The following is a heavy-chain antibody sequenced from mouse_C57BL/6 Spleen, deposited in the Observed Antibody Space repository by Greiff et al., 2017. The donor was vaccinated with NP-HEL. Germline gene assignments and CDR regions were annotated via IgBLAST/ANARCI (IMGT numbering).Heavy chain of an antibody. CDR3: ARKDWFAYFDY. CDR2: IYPSDSET. J-gene: IGHJ2*01. Sequence: VQLQQPGAELVRPGSSVKLSCKASGYTFTSYWMDWVKQRPGQGLEWIGNIYPSDSETHYNQKFKDKATLTVDKSSSTAYMQLSSLTSEDSAVYYCARKDWFAYFDYWGQGTTLTVSS. CDR1: GYTFTSYW. D-gene: IGHD2-2*01. V-gene: IGHV1-61*01.